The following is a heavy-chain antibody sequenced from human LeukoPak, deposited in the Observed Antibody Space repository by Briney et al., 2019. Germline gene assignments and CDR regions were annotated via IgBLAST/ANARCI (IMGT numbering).Heavy chain of an antibody. D-gene: IGHD3-3*01. J-gene: IGHJ5*02. CDR1: GYTFTSYG. CDR3: ARDRASYDFWSAFDP. Sequence: ASVKVSCKASGYTFTSYGISWVRQAPGQGLEWMGWISAYNGNTNYAQKLQGRVTMTTDTFTSTAYMELRSLRSDDTAVYYCARDRASYDFWSAFDPWGQGTLVTVSS. CDR2: ISAYNGNT. V-gene: IGHV1-18*01.